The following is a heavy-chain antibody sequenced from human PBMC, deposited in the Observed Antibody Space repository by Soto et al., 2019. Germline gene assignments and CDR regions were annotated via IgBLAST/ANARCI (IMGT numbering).Heavy chain of an antibody. D-gene: IGHD6-13*01. CDR2: INAGNGNT. CDR3: ARVGEQQLVDY. CDR1: GYTFTSYA. Sequence: ASVNVSCKASGYTFTSYAMHWVRQAPGQRLEWMGWINAGNGNTKYSQKFQGRVTITRDTSASTAYMELSSLRSEDTAVYYCARVGEQQLVDYWGQGTLVTVSS. V-gene: IGHV1-3*01. J-gene: IGHJ4*02.